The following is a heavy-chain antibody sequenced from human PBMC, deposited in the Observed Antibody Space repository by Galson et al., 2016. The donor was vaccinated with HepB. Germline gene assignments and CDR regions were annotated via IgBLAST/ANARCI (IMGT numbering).Heavy chain of an antibody. V-gene: IGHV4-61*01. CDR2: IYNSGTT. D-gene: IGHD1-1*01. Sequence: TLSLTCTVSGGSVSSSYYWSWIRQPPGKGLEWIGFIYNSGTTNYNTSLKGRVTISVDTSKNQFSLKVRSVTAADTAVYYCARENWNDEVDYWGQGTPVTVSS. CDR3: ARENWNDEVDY. CDR1: GGSVSSSYY. J-gene: IGHJ4*02.